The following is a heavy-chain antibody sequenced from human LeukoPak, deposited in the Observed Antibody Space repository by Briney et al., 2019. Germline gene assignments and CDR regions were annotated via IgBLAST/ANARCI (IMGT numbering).Heavy chain of an antibody. CDR3: ARHSIATVVTPNRYFDL. Sequence: PPETLSLTCTVYGGSISSYYWSWNRQPPGKGLEWIGYIYYSGSTNYNPSLKSRVTISVDTSKNQFSLKLNSVTAADTALYYCARHSIATVVTPNRYFDLWGRGTLVTVSS. J-gene: IGHJ2*01. V-gene: IGHV4-59*08. CDR2: IYYSGST. D-gene: IGHD4-23*01. CDR1: GGSISSYY.